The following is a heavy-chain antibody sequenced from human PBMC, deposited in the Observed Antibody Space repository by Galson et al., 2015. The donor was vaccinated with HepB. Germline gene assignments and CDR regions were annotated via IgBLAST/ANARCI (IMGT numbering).Heavy chain of an antibody. CDR2: ISAYNGNT. J-gene: IGHJ6*02. CDR3: ARASFRAAAGGGYYYGMDV. D-gene: IGHD6-13*01. V-gene: IGHV1-18*01. CDR1: GYTFTSYG. Sequence: SVKVSCKASGYTFTSYGISWVRQAPGQGLEWMGWISAYNGNTNYAQKLQGRVTMTTDTSTSTAYMELRSLRSDDTAVYYCARASFRAAAGGGYYYGMDVWGQGTTVTVSS.